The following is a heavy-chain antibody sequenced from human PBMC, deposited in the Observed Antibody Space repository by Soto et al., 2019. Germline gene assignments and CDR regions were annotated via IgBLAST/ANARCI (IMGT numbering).Heavy chain of an antibody. CDR1: GFTFSSYA. V-gene: IGHV3-30-3*01. J-gene: IGHJ6*02. CDR3: ARDGYYYGSGSSPNYYYYGMDV. CDR2: ISYDGSNK. Sequence: GGSLRLSCAASGFTFSSYAMHWVRQAPGKGLEWVAVISYDGSNKYYADSGKGRFTISRDNSKNTLYLQMNSRRAEDTAVYYCARDGYYYGSGSSPNYYYYGMDVWGQGTTVTVSS. D-gene: IGHD3-10*01.